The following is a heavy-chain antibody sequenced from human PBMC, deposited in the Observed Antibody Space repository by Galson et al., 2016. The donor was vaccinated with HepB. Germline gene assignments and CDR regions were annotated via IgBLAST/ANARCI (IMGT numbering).Heavy chain of an antibody. CDR3: ARQAFYYGSGSYFFDY. D-gene: IGHD3-10*01. V-gene: IGHV5-51*01. Sequence: QSGAEVKKPGESLQISCKASGYNFTLYYIAWVRQMPGRGLEWMGIIYPGDSETRYSPSFQDHVTISADKSFTTAHLEWSSLKTSDTAIYYCARQAFYYGSGSYFFDYWGQGILVTVSS. CDR2: IYPGDSET. J-gene: IGHJ4*02. CDR1: GYNFTLYY.